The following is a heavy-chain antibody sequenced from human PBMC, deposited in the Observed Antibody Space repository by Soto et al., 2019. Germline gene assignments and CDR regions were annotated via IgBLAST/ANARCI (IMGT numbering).Heavy chain of an antibody. CDR1: GGTFSNSA. J-gene: IGHJ6*02. V-gene: IGHV1-69*13. D-gene: IGHD5-18*01. CDR2: IMPIFRTP. Sequence: GASVKVSCKASGGTFSNSAISWVRQVPGQGLEWMGGIMPIFRTPDYAQKFQGRVTVTADESTSTAYMELNSLRAEDTAVYYCAKVTGGYSYGFEFYYYYGMDVWGQGTTVTVSS. CDR3: AKVTGGYSYGFEFYYYYGMDV.